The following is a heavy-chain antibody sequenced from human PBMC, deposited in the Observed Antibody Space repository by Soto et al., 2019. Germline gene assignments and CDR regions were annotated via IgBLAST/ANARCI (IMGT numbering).Heavy chain of an antibody. V-gene: IGHV3-30*03. D-gene: IGHD3-16*01. CDR1: GVTFKDYG. CDR3: ARDGWGSNWYFDL. Sequence: GGSLRLSCGGPGVTFKDYGMHWVRQGPGKGLEWVAVISYDGKQTYYADSVKGRFTISKDKSKRTLFLQMNSLRVDDTAVYYCARDGWGSNWYFDLWGRGTLVTAPQ. CDR2: ISYDGKQT. J-gene: IGHJ2*01.